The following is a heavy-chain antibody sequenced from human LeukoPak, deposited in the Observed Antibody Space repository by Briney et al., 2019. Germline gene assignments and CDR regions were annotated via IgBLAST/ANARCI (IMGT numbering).Heavy chain of an antibody. D-gene: IGHD1-7*01. J-gene: IGHJ1*01. CDR1: GFTFSSYA. Sequence: PVGSLRLSCAASGFTFSSYAMSWVRQAPGKGLEWVSAISGSGGSTYYADSVKGRFTISRDNSKNTLYLQMNSLRAEDTAVYHCANGKDNWNYAEYFQHWGQGTLVTVSS. V-gene: IGHV3-23*01. CDR3: ANGKDNWNYAEYFQH. CDR2: ISGSGGST.